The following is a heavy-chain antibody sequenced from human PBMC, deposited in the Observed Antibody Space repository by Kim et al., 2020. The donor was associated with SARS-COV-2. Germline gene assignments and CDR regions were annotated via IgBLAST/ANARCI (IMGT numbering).Heavy chain of an antibody. CDR2: IHDSGRT. CDR3: ATTQYGSGWILNY. Sequence: SETLSLTCSFSRGPIATYYWTWIRQPPGKALEWIGNIHDSGRTEYNPSLRSRVTISGDMSNKQFSLKVDSVTAAETAVYFCATTQYGSGWILNYWGQGTLVTVSS. D-gene: IGHD3-10*01. J-gene: IGHJ4*02. V-gene: IGHV4-59*03. CDR1: RGPIATYY.